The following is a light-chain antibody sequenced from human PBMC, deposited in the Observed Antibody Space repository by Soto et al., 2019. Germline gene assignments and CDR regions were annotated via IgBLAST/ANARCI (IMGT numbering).Light chain of an antibody. J-gene: IGKJ3*01. CDR1: QTIGNY. CDR3: QQSDSVPLT. V-gene: IGKV1-39*01. CDR2: YAS. Sequence: DIQMTQSPSSLSASVGDRVTMTCRASQTIGNYLIWYQQKPGKAPNLLIYYASTLQSGVPSRFSGSGSGTDFTLTINSLQPEDFATYYCQQSDSVPLTFGPGTKVDIK.